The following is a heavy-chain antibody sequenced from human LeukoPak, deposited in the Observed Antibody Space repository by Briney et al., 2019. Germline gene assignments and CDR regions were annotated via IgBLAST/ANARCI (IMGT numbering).Heavy chain of an antibody. D-gene: IGHD3-3*02. CDR2: ISYDGSNK. V-gene: IGHV3-30*18. J-gene: IGHJ6*02. CDR1: GFTFSSYG. Sequence: GRSLRLSCAASGFTFSSYGMPWVRQAPGKGLEWVAVISYDGSNKYYADSVKGRFTISRDNSKNTLYLQMNSLRAEDTAVYYCAKDFSVDVWGQGTTVTVSS. CDR3: AKDFSVDV.